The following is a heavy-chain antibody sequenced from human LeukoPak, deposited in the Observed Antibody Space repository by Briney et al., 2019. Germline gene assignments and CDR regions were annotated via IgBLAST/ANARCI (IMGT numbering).Heavy chain of an antibody. CDR3: AKAAAGTPYNWFDP. CDR1: GYTLTELS. CDR2: INPNSGGT. V-gene: IGHV1-2*04. Sequence: ASVKVSCKVSGYTLTELSMHWVRQAPGKGLEWMGWINPNSGGTNYAQKFQGWVTMTRDTSISTAYMELSRLRSDDTAVYYCAKAAAGTPYNWFDPWGQGTLVTVSS. D-gene: IGHD6-13*01. J-gene: IGHJ5*02.